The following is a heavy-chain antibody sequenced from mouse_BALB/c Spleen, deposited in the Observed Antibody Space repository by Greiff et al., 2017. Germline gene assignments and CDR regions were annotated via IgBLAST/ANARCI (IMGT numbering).Heavy chain of an antibody. D-gene: IGHD1-1*01. V-gene: IGHV5-4*02. CDR1: GFTFSDYY. J-gene: IGHJ3*01. CDR2: ISDGGSYT. CDR3: AREDYYGSSSPY. Sequence: EVMLVESGGGLVKPGGSLKLSCAASGFTFSDYYMYWVRQTPEKRLEWVATISDGGSYTYYPDSVKGRFTISRDNAKNNLYLQMSSLKSEDTAMYYCAREDYYGSSSPYWGQGTLVTVSA.